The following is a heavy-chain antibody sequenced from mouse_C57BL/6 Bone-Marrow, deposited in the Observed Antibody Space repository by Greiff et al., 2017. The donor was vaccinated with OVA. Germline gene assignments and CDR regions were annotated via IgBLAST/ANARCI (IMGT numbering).Heavy chain of an antibody. CDR1: GYTFTSYW. V-gene: IGHV1-69*01. CDR3: ARGRGMFAY. CDR2: IDPSDSYT. J-gene: IGHJ3*01. Sequence: VKLQQPGAELVMPGASVKLSCKASGYTFTSYWMHWVKQRPGQGLEWIGEIDPSDSYTNYNQKFKGKSTLTVDKSSSTAYMQLSSLTSEDSAVYYCARGRGMFAYWGQGTLVTVSA.